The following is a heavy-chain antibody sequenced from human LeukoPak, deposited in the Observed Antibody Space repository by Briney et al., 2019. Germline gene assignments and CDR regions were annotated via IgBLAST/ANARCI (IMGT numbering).Heavy chain of an antibody. CDR3: ANPRDYGDYALDY. D-gene: IGHD4-17*01. V-gene: IGHV3-30*18. CDR1: GFTFSSYG. J-gene: IGHJ4*02. CDR2: ISYDGSNK. Sequence: PGGSLRLSCAASGFTFSSYGMHWVRQAPGKGLEWVAVISYDGSNKYYADSVKGRFTISRDNSKNTLYLQMNSLRAEDTAVYYCANPRDYGDYALDYWGQGTLVTVSS.